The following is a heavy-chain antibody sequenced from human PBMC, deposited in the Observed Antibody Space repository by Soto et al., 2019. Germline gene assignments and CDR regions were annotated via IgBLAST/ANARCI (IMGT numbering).Heavy chain of an antibody. CDR3: ARDRSGWAQVVDY. Sequence: GGSLRLSCAVSGFTVSDNYMSWVRQSPGKGLERVSIIYSGGNTYYADSVRGRFTISRDNSKNTVYLQMNSLRVDDTAVYYCARDRSGWAQVVDYWGQGTLVTVSS. CDR2: IYSGGNT. D-gene: IGHD6-19*01. V-gene: IGHV3-66*01. CDR1: GFTVSDNY. J-gene: IGHJ4*02.